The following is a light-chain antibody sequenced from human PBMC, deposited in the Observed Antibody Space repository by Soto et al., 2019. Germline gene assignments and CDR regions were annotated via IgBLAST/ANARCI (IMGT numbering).Light chain of an antibody. CDR2: GAS. CDR1: QTIRSNY. J-gene: IGKJ1*01. V-gene: IGKV3-20*01. CDR3: QQYGSSPWT. Sequence: ETVLTQSPGTLSLSPGERATLSCRASQTIRSNYLAWYRQTPGQAPRLLIYGASNRATGIADRFSGSGSGTDFTLIISRLEPEDFALYYCQQYGSSPWTFGQGTKGKSN.